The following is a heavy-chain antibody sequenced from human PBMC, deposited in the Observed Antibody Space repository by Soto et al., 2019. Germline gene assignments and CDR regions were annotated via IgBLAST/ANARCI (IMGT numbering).Heavy chain of an antibody. CDR3: ARALVRDFDY. V-gene: IGHV4-34*01. J-gene: IGHJ4*02. D-gene: IGHD6-13*01. CDR2: INHSGST. CDR1: GGSLSGYY. Sequence: SETLSLTCAVYGGSLSGYYWSWIRQPPGKGLEWIGEINHSGSTNYNPSLKSRVTISVDTSKNQFSLKLSSVTAADTAVYYCARALVRDFDYWGQGTLVTVSS.